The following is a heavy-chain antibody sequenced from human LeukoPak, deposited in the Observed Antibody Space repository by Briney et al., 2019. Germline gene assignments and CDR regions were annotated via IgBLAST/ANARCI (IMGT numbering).Heavy chain of an antibody. Sequence: GGSLRLSCAASGFTFSSYEMNWVRQAPGKGLEWVSYISSSGSTIYYADSVKGRFTISRDNAKNSLYLQMNSLRAEDTAVYYCARYLEFCSSTSCYNWYFDLWGRGTLVTVSS. J-gene: IGHJ2*01. CDR2: ISSSGSTI. D-gene: IGHD2-2*01. CDR3: ARYLEFCSSTSCYNWYFDL. V-gene: IGHV3-48*03. CDR1: GFTFSSYE.